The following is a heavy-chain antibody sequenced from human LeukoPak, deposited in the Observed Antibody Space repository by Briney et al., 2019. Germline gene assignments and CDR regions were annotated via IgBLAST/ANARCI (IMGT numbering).Heavy chain of an antibody. J-gene: IGHJ5*02. CDR3: ARDPRIKATGDDNWFDP. V-gene: IGHV1-2*02. D-gene: IGHD1-1*01. Sequence: ASVKVSCKASGYTFTGHYMHWVRQAPGQGLEWMGWINPDSGGTDYAQKFQGRVTMTRDTSITTAYMELSRLTSDGTAVYFCARDPRIKATGDDNWFDPWGQGTLVSVSS. CDR1: GYTFTGHY. CDR2: INPDSGGT.